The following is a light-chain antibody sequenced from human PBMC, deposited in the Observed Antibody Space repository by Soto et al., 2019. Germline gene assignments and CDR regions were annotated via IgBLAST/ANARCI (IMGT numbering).Light chain of an antibody. CDR3: QQYASLPLT. CDR2: GAS. J-gene: IGKJ4*01. V-gene: IGKV3-20*01. Sequence: PGERATLSCRASQSVRSNYLAWYQQKLGQAPRLLIYGASSRATGIPDRFGGSGSGTDFTLTISRLEPEDFAVYYCQQYASLPLTFGGGTKVEIK. CDR1: QSVRSNY.